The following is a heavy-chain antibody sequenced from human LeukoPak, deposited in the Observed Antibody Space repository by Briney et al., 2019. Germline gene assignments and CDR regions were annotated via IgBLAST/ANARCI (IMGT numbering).Heavy chain of an antibody. V-gene: IGHV4-34*01. Sequence: SETLSLTCAVYGGSFSGYYWSWIRQPPGKGLEWIGEINHSGSTNYNPSLKSRVTISVDTSKNQFSLKLSSVTAADTAVYYCASVYSSSWDIDYWGQGTLVTVSS. J-gene: IGHJ4*02. CDR2: INHSGST. D-gene: IGHD6-13*01. CDR1: GGSFSGYY. CDR3: ASVYSSSWDIDY.